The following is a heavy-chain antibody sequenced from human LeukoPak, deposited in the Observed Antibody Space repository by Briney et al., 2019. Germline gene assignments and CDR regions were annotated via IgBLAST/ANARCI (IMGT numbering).Heavy chain of an antibody. J-gene: IGHJ6*02. Sequence: ASVKVSCKASGGTFSSYAISWVRQAPGQGLEWMGIINRSGGSTSYAEKFQGRVTMTRDTSTSTVYMELSSLRSEDTAVYYCARGAVDYYSGMDVWGQGTTVTVSS. CDR2: INRSGGST. CDR1: GGTFSSYA. V-gene: IGHV1-46*01. CDR3: ARGAVDYYSGMDV.